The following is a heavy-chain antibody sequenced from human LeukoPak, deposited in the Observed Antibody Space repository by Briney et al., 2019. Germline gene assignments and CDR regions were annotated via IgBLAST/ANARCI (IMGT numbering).Heavy chain of an antibody. Sequence: GGSLRLSCAASGFTFSTYAINRVRQAPGKGLEWVSSISSSSSYIYYADSVKGRFTISRDNAKNSLYLQMNSLRAEDTAVYYCARDKAAAGTMNWFDPWGQGTLVTVSS. D-gene: IGHD6-13*01. CDR1: GFTFSTYA. CDR2: ISSSSSYI. CDR3: ARDKAAAGTMNWFDP. J-gene: IGHJ5*02. V-gene: IGHV3-21*01.